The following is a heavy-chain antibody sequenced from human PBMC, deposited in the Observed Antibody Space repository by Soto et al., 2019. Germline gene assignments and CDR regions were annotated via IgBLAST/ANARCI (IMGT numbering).Heavy chain of an antibody. D-gene: IGHD3-3*01. CDR2: IYYSGST. Sequence: SETLSLTCTVSGGSISSGGYYWSWIRQHPGKGLEWIGYIYYSGSTYYNPSLKSRVTISVDTSKNQFSLKLSSVTAADTAVYYCAGDRDDFWSGSKGNNWFDPWGQGTLVTVSS. CDR1: GGSISSGGYY. V-gene: IGHV4-31*03. CDR3: AGDRDDFWSGSKGNNWFDP. J-gene: IGHJ5*02.